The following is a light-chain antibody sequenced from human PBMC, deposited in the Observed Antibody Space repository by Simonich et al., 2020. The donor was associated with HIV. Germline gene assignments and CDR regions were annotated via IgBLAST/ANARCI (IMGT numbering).Light chain of an antibody. V-gene: IGKV2D-29*02. Sequence: DIVMTQSPLSLPVTPGEPASISCRSSQSLLHSDGKTYLYWYLQKPGQSPHLLIHEVSNRFSGVPDRFSGSGSGTDFTLKISRVEAEDIGLYYCMQSVQLPITFGQGTRLEIK. CDR1: QSLLHSDGKTY. CDR2: EVS. J-gene: IGKJ5*01. CDR3: MQSVQLPIT.